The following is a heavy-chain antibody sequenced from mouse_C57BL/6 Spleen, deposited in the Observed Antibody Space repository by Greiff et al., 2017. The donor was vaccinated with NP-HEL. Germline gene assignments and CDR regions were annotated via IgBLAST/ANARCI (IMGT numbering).Heavy chain of an antibody. V-gene: IGHV1-85*01. CDR2: IYPRDGST. CDR3: ARYDYDYDGYAMDY. D-gene: IGHD2-4*01. J-gene: IGHJ4*01. CDR1: GYTFTSYV. Sequence: VQLQQSGPELVKPGASVKLSCKASGYTFTSYVINWVKQRPGQGLEWIGWIYPRDGSTQYNEKFKGTATLTVDTSSCTAYMDLHSLTSEVCAVYVGARYDYDYDGYAMDYWGQGTSLTVSS.